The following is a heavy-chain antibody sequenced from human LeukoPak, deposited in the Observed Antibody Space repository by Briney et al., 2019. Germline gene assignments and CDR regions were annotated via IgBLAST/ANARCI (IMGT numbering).Heavy chain of an antibody. CDR3: AKSEHSSGWSDY. CDR1: GFTFSSYA. V-gene: IGHV3-23*01. CDR2: ISGSGGST. Sequence: GGSLRLSCAASGFTFSSYAMSWVRQAPGKGLEWVSAISGSGGSTYYADSVKGRLTISRDNSKNTLYLQMNSLRAEDTAVYYCAKSEHSSGWSDYWGQGTLVTVSS. J-gene: IGHJ4*02. D-gene: IGHD6-19*01.